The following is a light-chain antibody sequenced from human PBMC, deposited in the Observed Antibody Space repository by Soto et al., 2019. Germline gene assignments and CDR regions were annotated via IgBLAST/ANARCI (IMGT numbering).Light chain of an antibody. CDR3: QQSYTTPWT. V-gene: IGKV1-39*01. Sequence: DVQMTQSPSSLSASVGAIVTITCRASQTRSRYANWHQQKPGKAPKLRISGASDLQTGVPSRFSGSGSGAEFTLTINGLKPDEVTTEYCQQSYTTPWTCGEGTKVEIK. CDR1: QTRSRY. CDR2: GAS. J-gene: IGKJ1*01.